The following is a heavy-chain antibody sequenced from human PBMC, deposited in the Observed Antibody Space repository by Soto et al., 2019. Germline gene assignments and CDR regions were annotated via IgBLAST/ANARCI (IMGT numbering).Heavy chain of an antibody. CDR1: GGSISSGGYS. D-gene: IGHD3-22*01. V-gene: IGHV4-30-2*01. J-gene: IGHJ4*02. CDR2: IYHSGST. CDR3: ARGGVDYYDSSGYYFSPYYFDY. Sequence: PSETLSLTCGVSGGSISSGGYSWSWIRQPPGKGLEWIGYIYHSGSTYYNPSLKSRVTISVDRSKNQFSLKLSSVTAADTAVYYCARGGVDYYDSSGYYFSPYYFDYWGQGTLVTVSS.